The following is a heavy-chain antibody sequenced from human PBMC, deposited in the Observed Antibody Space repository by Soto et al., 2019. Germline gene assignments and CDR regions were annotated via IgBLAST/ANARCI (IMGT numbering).Heavy chain of an antibody. D-gene: IGHD3-10*01. CDR1: GYTFTSYY. V-gene: IGHV1-2*04. J-gene: IGHJ6*02. CDR3: ARDREYYYGSGSYYNGYGMDV. Sequence: ASVKVSCKASGYTFTSYYMHWVRQAPGQGLEWMGWINPNSGGTNYAQKFQGWVTMTRDTSISTAYMELSRLRSDDTAVYYCARDREYYYGSGSYYNGYGMDVWGQGTTVTVSS. CDR2: INPNSGGT.